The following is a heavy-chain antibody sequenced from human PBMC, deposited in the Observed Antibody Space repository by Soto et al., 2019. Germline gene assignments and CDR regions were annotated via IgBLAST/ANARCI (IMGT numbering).Heavy chain of an antibody. J-gene: IGHJ6*02. D-gene: IGHD6-13*01. CDR2: MNPNSGNT. CDR1: GYTFTCYD. Sequence: ASVKVSCKASGYTFTCYDINWVRQATGQGLEWMGWMNPNSGNTGYAQKFQGRVTMTRNTSISTAYMELSSLRSEDTAVYYCASIAAADHYYYYGMDVWGQGTTVTVSS. CDR3: ASIAAADHYYYYGMDV. V-gene: IGHV1-8*01.